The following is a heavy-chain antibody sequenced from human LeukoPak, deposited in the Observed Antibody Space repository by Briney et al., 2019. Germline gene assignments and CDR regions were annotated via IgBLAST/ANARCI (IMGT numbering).Heavy chain of an antibody. D-gene: IGHD4-11*01. V-gene: IGHV3-21*01. Sequence: GGSLRLSCAASGFTFSSYSMNWVRQAPGKGLEWVSSISSSSSYIYYADSVKGRFTISSDNAKNSLYLQMNSLRAEDTAVYYCAGHDYSNRRPDYWGQGTLVTVSS. J-gene: IGHJ4*02. CDR1: GFTFSSYS. CDR3: AGHDYSNRRPDY. CDR2: ISSSSSYI.